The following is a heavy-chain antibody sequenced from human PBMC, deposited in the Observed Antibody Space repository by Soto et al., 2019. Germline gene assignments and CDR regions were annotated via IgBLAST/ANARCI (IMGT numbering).Heavy chain of an antibody. CDR1: QYTFSNYY. CDR3: ATSSDWSPLLDY. CDR2: INNGGGT. Sequence: ASVKVSCKASQYTFSNYYLHWVRQAPGRRPEWMGWINNGGGTIYAQDFQGRLTMTRDTSITTAYMELSRLSSDDTAFYYCATSSDWSPLLDYWGQGTLVTVSS. J-gene: IGHJ4*02. D-gene: IGHD6-19*01. V-gene: IGHV1-2*02.